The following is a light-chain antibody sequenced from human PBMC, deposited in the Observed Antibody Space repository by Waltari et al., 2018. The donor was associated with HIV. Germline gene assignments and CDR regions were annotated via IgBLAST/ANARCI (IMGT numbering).Light chain of an antibody. V-gene: IGLV3-9*01. CDR1: HIGRKN. CDR3: QVWDSSTVV. CDR2: RDS. Sequence: SSCLPLPLSVSVALRPTARIPWWGKHIGRKNMHWYQQKPGQAPVLVIYRDSNRPSGIPERFAGSNSGNTATLTISRAHAGDEADYYCQVWDSSTVVFGGGTKLTVL. J-gene: IGLJ2*01.